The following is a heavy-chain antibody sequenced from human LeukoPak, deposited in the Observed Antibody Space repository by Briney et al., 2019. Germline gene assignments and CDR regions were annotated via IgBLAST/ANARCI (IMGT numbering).Heavy chain of an antibody. CDR3: AKDHYKLPVAANDAFDI. J-gene: IGHJ3*02. CDR2: ISGSGGST. CDR1: GFTFSSYA. Sequence: GGSLRLSCAASGFTFSSYAMSWVRQAPGKGLEWVSAISGSGGSTYYADSVKGRFTISGDNSKNTLYLQMNSLRAEDTAVYYCAKDHYKLPVAANDAFDIWGQGTMVTVSS. D-gene: IGHD3-10*01. V-gene: IGHV3-23*01.